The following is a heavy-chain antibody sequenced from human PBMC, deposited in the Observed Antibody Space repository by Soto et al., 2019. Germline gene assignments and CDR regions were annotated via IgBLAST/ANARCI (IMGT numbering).Heavy chain of an antibody. V-gene: IGHV1-3*01. CDR3: ARSETGYSRFDY. Sequence: QVQLVQSGAEVKNPGASVKVSCRACGYTFTGNAIHWIRQAPGQRLEWIGKIDPGNGNTKYSQNCQGRVTITRDTSASAAYMELTTLGSEDTSIYYCARSETGYSRFDYWGQGTLVTVSS. CDR2: IDPGNGNT. D-gene: IGHD3-9*01. CDR1: GYTFTGNA. J-gene: IGHJ4*02.